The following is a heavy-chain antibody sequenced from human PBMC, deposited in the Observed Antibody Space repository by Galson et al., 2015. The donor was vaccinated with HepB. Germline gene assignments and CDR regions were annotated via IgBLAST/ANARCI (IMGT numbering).Heavy chain of an antibody. Sequence: SLRLSCAASGFTFSSYGMHWVRQAPGKGLEWVAVIWYDGSNKYYADSVKGRFTISRDNSKNTLYLQMNSLRAEDTAVYYCARAGGSELPRNDFDYWGQGTLVTVSS. CDR1: GFTFSSYG. D-gene: IGHD1-26*01. J-gene: IGHJ4*01. CDR3: ARAGGSELPRNDFDY. CDR2: IWYDGSNK. V-gene: IGHV3-33*01.